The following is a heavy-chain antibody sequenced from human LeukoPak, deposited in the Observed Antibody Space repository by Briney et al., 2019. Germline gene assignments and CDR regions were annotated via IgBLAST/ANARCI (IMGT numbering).Heavy chain of an antibody. CDR1: GFTFSSYA. J-gene: IGHJ2*01. V-gene: IGHV3-23*01. D-gene: IGHD3-3*01. CDR3: AKLPLEWLLTPHWYFDL. Sequence: GGALRLSCAASGFTFSSYAMSWVRQAPGKGLEWVSAISGSGGSTYYADSVKGRFTISRDNSKNTLYLQMNSLRAEDTAVYYCAKLPLEWLLTPHWYFDLWGRGTLVTVSS. CDR2: ISGSGGST.